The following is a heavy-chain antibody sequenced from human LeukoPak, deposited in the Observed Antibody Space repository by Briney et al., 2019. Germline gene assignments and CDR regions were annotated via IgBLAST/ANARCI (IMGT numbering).Heavy chain of an antibody. Sequence: SETLSLTFTVSGASLSAIRHYLGWLRPAPGTGLEWIGRVQYTGSPYNNPALRSRVSISIDTSKNEFYLKVTSVTAADPALYFCVRAAKWFYDMGFVSWGRGTLVTVSS. CDR3: VRAAKWFYDMGFVS. CDR2: VQYTGSP. CDR1: GASLSAIRHY. J-gene: IGHJ4*02. D-gene: IGHD3-22*01. V-gene: IGHV4-39*07.